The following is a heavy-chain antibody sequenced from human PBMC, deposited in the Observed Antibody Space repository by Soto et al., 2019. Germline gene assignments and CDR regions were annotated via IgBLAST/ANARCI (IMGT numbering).Heavy chain of an antibody. D-gene: IGHD6-13*01. CDR2: INSDGSDT. J-gene: IGHJ4*02. CDR1: GFTFSSYW. V-gene: IGHV3-74*01. Sequence: EMQLVESGGGLVQPGGSLRLSCAASGFTFSSYWMNWVRQGPGKGLVWVSRINSDGSDTSYADSVKGRFTISRDNAKNTLYLQMNSLSAEDTAVYYFARLDGSSWAFDYWGQGTLVTVSS. CDR3: ARLDGSSWAFDY.